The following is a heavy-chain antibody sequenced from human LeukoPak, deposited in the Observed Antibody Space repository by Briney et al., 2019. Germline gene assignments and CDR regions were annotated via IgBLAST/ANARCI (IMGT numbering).Heavy chain of an antibody. V-gene: IGHV4-59*01. CDR1: GGSISSYY. Sequence: SETLSLTCTVSGGSISSYYWSWIRQPPGKGLEWIGYIYYSGSTNYNPSLKSRVTISVDTSKNQFTLKLSSVTAADTAVYYCARDTGAFDIWGQGTMVTVSS. CDR3: ARDTGAFDI. CDR2: IYYSGST. D-gene: IGHD3-10*01. J-gene: IGHJ3*02.